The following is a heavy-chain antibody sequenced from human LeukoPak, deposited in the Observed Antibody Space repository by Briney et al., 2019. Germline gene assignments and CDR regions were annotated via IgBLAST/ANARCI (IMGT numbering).Heavy chain of an antibody. CDR2: ISNSGSIT. J-gene: IGHJ4*02. D-gene: IGHD6-19*01. CDR3: VREGAGTADY. V-gene: IGHV3-11*01. Sequence: GGSLRLSCAASGFTFSDDYMSWIRQAPGKGLEWVAYISNSGSITYYTDSVKGRFTISRDNAKNSLYLQMNSLRAEDTAVYYCVREGAGTADYWGQGTLVTVSS. CDR1: GFTFSDDY.